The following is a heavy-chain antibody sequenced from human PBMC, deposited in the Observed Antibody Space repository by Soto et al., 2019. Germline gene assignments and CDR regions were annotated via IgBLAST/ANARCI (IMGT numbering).Heavy chain of an antibody. CDR2: IFYSGIT. D-gene: IGHD5-12*01. CDR3: ARADDGHDQSGMDV. Sequence: KTSETLSLTCFVSGDSISTTTSYYWGWIRQPPGKGLECIGSIFYSGITEYNPSLKSRVTISVDTSNNHFSLELSSVTAADTAVYYCARADDGHDQSGMDVWGQGTTVTVSS. CDR1: GDSISTTTSYY. J-gene: IGHJ6*02. V-gene: IGHV4-39*02.